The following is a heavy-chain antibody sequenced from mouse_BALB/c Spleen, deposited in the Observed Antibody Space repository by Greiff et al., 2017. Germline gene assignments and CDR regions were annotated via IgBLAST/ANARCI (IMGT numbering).Heavy chain of an antibody. V-gene: IGHV14-3*02. J-gene: IGHJ2*01. CDR3: ARGSSPLDY. Sequence: EVQGVESGAELVKPGASVKLSCTASGFNIKDTYMHWVKQRPEQGLEWIGRIDPANGNTKYDPKFQGKATITADTSSNTAYLQLSSLTSEDTAVYYCARGSSPLDYWGQGTTLTVSS. CDR2: IDPANGNT. D-gene: IGHD1-1*01. CDR1: GFNIKDTY.